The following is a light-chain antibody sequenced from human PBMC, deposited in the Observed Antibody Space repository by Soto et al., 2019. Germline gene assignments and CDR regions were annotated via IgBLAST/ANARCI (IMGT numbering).Light chain of an antibody. Sequence: VRTRASISVPVTPGEQDSIFCRSSHSLLHSNGYNYLDWYLQKPGQSPQLLIYLGSNRASGVPDRFSGSGSGTDFTLKISRVEAEDVGIYYCMQALQTWTFGQGTKVDIK. CDR2: LGS. CDR1: HSLLHSNGYNY. CDR3: MQALQTWT. J-gene: IGKJ1*01. V-gene: IGKV2-28*01.